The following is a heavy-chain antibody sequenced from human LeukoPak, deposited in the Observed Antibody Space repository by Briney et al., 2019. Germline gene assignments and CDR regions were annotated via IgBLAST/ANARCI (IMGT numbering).Heavy chain of an antibody. CDR1: EFTFSSYG. Sequence: GGSLRLSCAASEFTFSSYGMHWVRQAPGKGLEWVAFIRYDGSNKYYADSVKGRFTISRDDSKNTLYLQMNSLRAEDTAVYYCAFLTTSDYWGQGTLVTVSS. J-gene: IGHJ4*02. CDR2: IRYDGSNK. D-gene: IGHD1-14*01. V-gene: IGHV3-30*02. CDR3: AFLTTSDY.